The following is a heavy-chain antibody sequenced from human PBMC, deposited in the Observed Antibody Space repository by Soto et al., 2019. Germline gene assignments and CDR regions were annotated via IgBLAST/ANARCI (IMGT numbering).Heavy chain of an antibody. Sequence: QVQLVESGGGVVQPGRSLRLSCAASGFTFSNYGMHWVRQAPGKGLEWVAVIWYDGGYKYADSVKGRFTISRDNSKNTLSLKMNSLRVEDTAVYYCARDQSGYNCLGDDWGQGTLVTVSS. CDR3: ARDQSGYNCLGDD. D-gene: IGHD5-12*01. V-gene: IGHV3-33*01. J-gene: IGHJ4*02. CDR2: IWYDGGYK. CDR1: GFTFSNYG.